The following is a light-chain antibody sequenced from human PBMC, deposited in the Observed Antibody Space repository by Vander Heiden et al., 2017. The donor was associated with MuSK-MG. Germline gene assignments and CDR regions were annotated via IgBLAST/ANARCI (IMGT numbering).Light chain of an antibody. CDR1: QDITNY. J-gene: IGKJ4*01. CDR3: QQEDNLPLT. CDR2: DSS. Sequence: DIQMTQSPSSLSASVGDRVTLTCQASQDITNYLNWYQQKPGKAPKLLIYDSSNLGTGVPSRFSGSGSGTDFTFTISSLQPEDVATYYCQQEDNLPLTFGGGTKVEI. V-gene: IGKV1-33*01.